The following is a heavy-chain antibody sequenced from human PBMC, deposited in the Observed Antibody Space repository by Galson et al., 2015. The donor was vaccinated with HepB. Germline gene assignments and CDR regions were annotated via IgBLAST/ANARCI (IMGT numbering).Heavy chain of an antibody. J-gene: IGHJ4*02. CDR1: GFTFTNYR. D-gene: IGHD3-16*01. CDR3: ARGGGITVPNTSFDY. V-gene: IGHV3-21*01. CDR2: IDSSSDYI. Sequence: SLRLSCAASGFTFTNYRMNWVRQAPGKGLEWVSSIDSSSDYIYYADSVRGRFTISRDNADNSFYLQLNSLRAEDTAVYYCARGGGITVPNTSFDYWGQGTLVTVSS.